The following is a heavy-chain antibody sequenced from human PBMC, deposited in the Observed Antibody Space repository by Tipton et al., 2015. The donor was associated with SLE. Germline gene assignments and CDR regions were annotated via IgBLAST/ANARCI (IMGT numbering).Heavy chain of an antibody. V-gene: IGHV6-1*01. D-gene: IGHD2/OR15-2a*01. J-gene: IGHJ3*01. CDR1: GDSVSSKTVA. CDR2: TYYRSKWYY. CDR3: ARGTFSAFDL. Sequence: TLSLTCAISGDSVSSKTVAWNWIRQSPSSGLEWLGRTYYRSKWYYDYALSLKSRITINPDTSKNQFSPQLNSMTPEDTAVYYCARGTFSAFDLWGQGTLVTVSS.